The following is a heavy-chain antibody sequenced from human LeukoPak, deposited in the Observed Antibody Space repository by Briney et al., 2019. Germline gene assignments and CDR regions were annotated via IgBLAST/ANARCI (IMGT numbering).Heavy chain of an antibody. V-gene: IGHV1-69*01. J-gene: IGHJ3*02. CDR3: ARPAGGAIFGVVITDACDI. CDR2: IIPIFGTA. D-gene: IGHD3-3*01. CDR1: GGTFSSYA. Sequence: VKVSCKASGGTFSSYAISWVRQAPGQGLEWMGGIIPIFGTANYAQKFQGRVTITADESTSTAYMELSSLRSEDTAVYYCARPAGGAIFGVVITDACDIWGQGTMVTVSS.